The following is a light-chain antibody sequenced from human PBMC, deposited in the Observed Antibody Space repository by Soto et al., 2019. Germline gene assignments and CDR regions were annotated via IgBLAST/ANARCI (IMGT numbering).Light chain of an antibody. V-gene: IGKV1-5*03. Sequence: DIQMTQSPSTLSASVGDRVTITCRASQSISSWLAWYQQKPGKAPKLLIYKASSLESGVPSRFSGSGSGTEFPLTISSLQPDDFATYYCQQNNSYSRTFGQGTKVEIK. CDR2: KAS. CDR3: QQNNSYSRT. CDR1: QSISSW. J-gene: IGKJ1*01.